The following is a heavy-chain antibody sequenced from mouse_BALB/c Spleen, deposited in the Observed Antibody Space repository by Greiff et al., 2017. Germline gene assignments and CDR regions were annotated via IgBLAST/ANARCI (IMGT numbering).Heavy chain of an antibody. V-gene: IGHV1S81*02. D-gene: IGHD1-2*01. CDR1: GYTFTSYY. CDR3: ARSGGTATFAD. CDR2: INPSNGGT. J-gene: IGHJ3*01. Sequence: QVQLQQSGAELVKPGASVKLSCKASGYTFTSYYMYWVKQRPGQGLEWIGEINPSNGGTNFNEKFKSKATLTVDKSSSTAYMQLSSLTSEDSAVYFCARSGGTATFADWGQGTLVTVSA.